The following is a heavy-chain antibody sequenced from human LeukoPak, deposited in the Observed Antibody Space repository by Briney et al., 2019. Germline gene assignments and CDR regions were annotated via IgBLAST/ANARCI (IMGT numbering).Heavy chain of an antibody. CDR3: ARDGYSYGSRWFDP. J-gene: IGHJ5*02. CDR2: IYSGGST. D-gene: IGHD5-18*01. CDR1: GVTVSSNY. V-gene: IGHV3-66*01. Sequence: GGSLRLSCAASGVTVSSNYMSWVRQAPGKGLEWVSVIYSGGSTYYADSVKGRFTISRDNSKNTLYLQMNSLRAEDTAVYYCARDGYSYGSRWFDPWGQGTLVTVSS.